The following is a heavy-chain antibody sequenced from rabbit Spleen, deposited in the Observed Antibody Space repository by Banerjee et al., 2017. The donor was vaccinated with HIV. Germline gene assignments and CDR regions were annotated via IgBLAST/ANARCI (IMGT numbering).Heavy chain of an antibody. D-gene: IGHD1-1*01. CDR2: IYTGNGKN. V-gene: IGHV1S40*01. CDR1: GFSFSSGYD. CDR3: TRDDGSGHYIDGYFNL. Sequence: VESGGGLVKPGASLTLICRASGFSFSSGYDMSWVRQAPGKGLEWIGFIYTGNGKNYYANWAKGRFTISKTSSTTVTLQVTSLTAADTAPYFCTRDDGSGHYIDGYFNLWGQGTLVTVS. J-gene: IGHJ4*01.